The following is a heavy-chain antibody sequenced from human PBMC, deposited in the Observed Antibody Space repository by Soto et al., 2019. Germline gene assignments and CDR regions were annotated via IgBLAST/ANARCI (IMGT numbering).Heavy chain of an antibody. Sequence: GASVKVSCKASGYIFTGYYINWVRQAPGQGLEWMGWINPNSGATNYAQKFQGWVTMTRDTSISTAYMELSRLRSDDTAVYYCARDYSSSEGMDVWGQGTTVTVSS. D-gene: IGHD5-18*01. CDR2: INPNSGAT. CDR3: ARDYSSSEGMDV. J-gene: IGHJ6*02. CDR1: GYIFTGYY. V-gene: IGHV1-2*04.